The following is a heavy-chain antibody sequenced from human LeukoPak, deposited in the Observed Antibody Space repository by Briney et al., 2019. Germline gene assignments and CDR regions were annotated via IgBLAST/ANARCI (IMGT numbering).Heavy chain of an antibody. D-gene: IGHD6-13*01. J-gene: IGHJ4*02. CDR1: GGSISSSSYY. CDR3: ARHVGYSSSWYGIDY. Sequence: PSETLSLTCTVSGGSISSSSYYWGWIRQPPGKGLEWIGSIYYSGSTYYNPSLKSRVTISVDTSKNQFSLKLSSVTAADTAAYYCARHVGYSSSWYGIDYWGQGTLVTVSS. CDR2: IYYSGST. V-gene: IGHV4-39*01.